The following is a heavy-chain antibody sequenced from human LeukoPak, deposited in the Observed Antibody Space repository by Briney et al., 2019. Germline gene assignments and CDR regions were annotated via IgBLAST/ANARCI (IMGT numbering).Heavy chain of an antibody. CDR2: IKSDGST. CDR3: ARAPSEIGGYYPEYFRH. V-gene: IGHV3-74*01. J-gene: IGHJ1*01. D-gene: IGHD3-22*01. Sequence: GRSLRLSCAASGFTFSSYWMHWVRQDPGRGLGWGSCIKSDGSTRYADSVKGRFTISRDNAKNTVSLQMNSLRAEDTGVYYCARAPSEIGGYYPEYFRHWGQGTLVTVSP. CDR1: GFTFSSYW.